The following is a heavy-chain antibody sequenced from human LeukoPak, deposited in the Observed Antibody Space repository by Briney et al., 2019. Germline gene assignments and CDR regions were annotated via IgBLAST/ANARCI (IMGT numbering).Heavy chain of an antibody. Sequence: GGSLRLSCAASGFTFSSYGMHWVRQAPGKGLEGVAVISYDGSNKYYADSVKGRFTISRDNSKNTLYLQMNSLRAEDTAVYYCAKDLSEDAFDIWGQGTMVTVSS. V-gene: IGHV3-30*18. J-gene: IGHJ3*02. CDR3: AKDLSEDAFDI. CDR1: GFTFSSYG. CDR2: ISYDGSNK.